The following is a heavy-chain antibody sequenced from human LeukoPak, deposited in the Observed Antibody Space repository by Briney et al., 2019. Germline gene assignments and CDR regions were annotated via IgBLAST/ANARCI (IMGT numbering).Heavy chain of an antibody. Sequence: SETLSLTCAVYGGSFSGYYWSWIRQPPGKGLEWIGEINHSGSTNYNPSLKSRVTISVDTPKNQFSLKLSSVTAADTAVYYCARKKATMIVVAKKDVYYFDYWGQGTLVTVSS. CDR3: ARKKATMIVVAKKDVYYFDY. V-gene: IGHV4-34*01. D-gene: IGHD3-22*01. CDR2: INHSGST. J-gene: IGHJ4*02. CDR1: GGSFSGYY.